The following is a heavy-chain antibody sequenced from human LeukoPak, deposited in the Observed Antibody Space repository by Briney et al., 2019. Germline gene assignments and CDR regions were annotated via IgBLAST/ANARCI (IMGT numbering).Heavy chain of an antibody. Sequence: GGSLRLSCAASGFTFSSYAMSWVRQAPGKGLEWVSVIYSGGGTYYADSVKGRFTISRDNSKNTLYLQMNSLRAEDTAVYYCAKAPPTPDASDIWGQGTMVTVSS. J-gene: IGHJ3*02. CDR3: AKAPPTPDASDI. CDR1: GFTFSSYA. CDR2: IYSGGGT. V-gene: IGHV3-23*03.